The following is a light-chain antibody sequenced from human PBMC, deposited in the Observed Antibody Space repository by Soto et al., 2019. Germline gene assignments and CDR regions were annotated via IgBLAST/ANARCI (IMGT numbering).Light chain of an antibody. Sequence: QSVLTQPPSVSGAPGQRVTTSCTGSSSNIGAHYDVHWYQQLPGTAPKLLIYGNSNRPSGVPDRFSGSKSGTSASLAITGLQAEDEADYYCQSYDNSLSVYVFGTGTKVT. V-gene: IGLV1-40*01. CDR2: GNS. J-gene: IGLJ1*01. CDR1: SSNIGAHYD. CDR3: QSYDNSLSVYV.